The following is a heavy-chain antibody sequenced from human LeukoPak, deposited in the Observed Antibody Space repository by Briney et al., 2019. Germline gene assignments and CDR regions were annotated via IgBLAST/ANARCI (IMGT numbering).Heavy chain of an antibody. D-gene: IGHD3-22*01. CDR3: AKESGGYYDSSGFGDYFDY. CDR1: GFTFDDYA. CDR2: ISWNSGSI. J-gene: IGHJ4*02. Sequence: PGGSLRLSCAASGFTFDDYAMHWVRQAPGKGLEWVSGISWNSGSIGYADSVKGRFTISRDNAKNSLYLQMNSLRAEDTALYYCAKESGGYYDSSGFGDYFDYWGQGTLVTVSS. V-gene: IGHV3-9*01.